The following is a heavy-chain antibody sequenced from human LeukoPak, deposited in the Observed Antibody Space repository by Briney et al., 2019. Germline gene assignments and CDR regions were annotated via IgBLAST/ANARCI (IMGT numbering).Heavy chain of an antibody. J-gene: IGHJ3*02. D-gene: IGHD6-19*01. CDR2: IYYSGST. V-gene: IGHV4-59*01. Sequence: KPSETLSLTCTVSGGSISSYYWSWIRQPPGKGLDWIGYIYYSGSTNYNPSLKSRVTISVDTSKNQFSLKPSSVTAADTAVYYCARVSVAVEYIDAFDIWGQGTMVTVSS. CDR3: ARVSVAVEYIDAFDI. CDR1: GGSISSYY.